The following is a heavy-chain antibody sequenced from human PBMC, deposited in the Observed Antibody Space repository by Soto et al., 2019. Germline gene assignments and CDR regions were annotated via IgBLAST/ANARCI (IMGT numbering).Heavy chain of an antibody. CDR3: ARALRILGYFDY. CDR2: ISSSSSYI. V-gene: IGHV3-21*01. Sequence: GGSLRLSCAASGFTFSSYSMNWVRQAPGKGLEWVSSISSSSSYIYYADSVKGRFTISRDNAKNSLYLQMNSLRAEDTAVYYCARALRILGYFDYWGQGTLVTVSS. CDR1: GFTFSSYS. D-gene: IGHD4-17*01. J-gene: IGHJ4*02.